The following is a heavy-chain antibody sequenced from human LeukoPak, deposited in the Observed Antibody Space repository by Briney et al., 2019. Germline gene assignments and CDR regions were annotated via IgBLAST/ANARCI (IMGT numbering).Heavy chain of an antibody. CDR2: IYPGDSDT. CDR3: ARANYDILTGYYSRLRYYYYYYMDV. J-gene: IGHJ6*03. V-gene: IGHV5-51*01. D-gene: IGHD3-9*01. Sequence: GESLKISCKGSGYSFTSYWIGWVRQLPGKGLQWMGIIYPGDSDTRYSPSFQGQVTILANKSISTAYLQWSSLKASDTAMYYCARANYDILTGYYSRLRYYYYYYMDVWGKGTTVTISS. CDR1: GYSFTSYW.